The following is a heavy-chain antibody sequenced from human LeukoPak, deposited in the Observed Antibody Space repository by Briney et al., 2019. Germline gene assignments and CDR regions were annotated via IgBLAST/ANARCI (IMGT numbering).Heavy chain of an antibody. CDR3: TTVIHCGGDCYPGYFDY. D-gene: IGHD2-21*02. Sequence: GGSLRLSCAASGFTFSNAWMSWVRQAPGKGLEWVGRIKSKTDGGTTDYAAPVKGRFTISRDDSKNTLYLQMNSLKTEDTAVYYCTTVIHCGGDCYPGYFDYRGQGTLVTVSS. CDR1: GFTFSNAW. J-gene: IGHJ4*02. CDR2: IKSKTDGGTT. V-gene: IGHV3-15*01.